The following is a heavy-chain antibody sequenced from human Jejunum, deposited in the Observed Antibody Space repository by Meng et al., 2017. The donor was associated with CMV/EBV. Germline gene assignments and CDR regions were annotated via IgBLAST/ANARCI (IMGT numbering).Heavy chain of an antibody. CDR2: ISAYNGNT. V-gene: IGHV1-18*01. J-gene: IGHJ4*02. CDR3: AREWSAPYFDY. CDR1: GYNFTSYG. Sequence: QVQLLSSDAEGKRLGASVVTSYKPSGYNFTSYGLSWVRPAPGQGLEWMGCISAYNGNTNYAKKLQSRVTMTTDTSTSTAYMELRSLRSDDTAVYYCAREWSAPYFDYWGQGTLVTVSS. D-gene: IGHD2-8*01.